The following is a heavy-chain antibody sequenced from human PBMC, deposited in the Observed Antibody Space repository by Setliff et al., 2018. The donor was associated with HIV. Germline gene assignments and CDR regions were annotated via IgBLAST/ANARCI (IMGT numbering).Heavy chain of an antibody. J-gene: IGHJ6*03. CDR1: GYTFTSYY. V-gene: IGHV1-46*03. D-gene: IGHD1-20*01. CDR2: INPSGGST. CDR3: AREARYQDRYYYYMDV. Sequence: ASVKVSCKSSGYTFTSYYLHWVRQAPGQGLEWMGIINPSGGSTTYAQKFQGRVTMTRDTSASTVYMELSSLRSEDTAVYYCAREARYQDRYYYYMDVWGKGTTVTVSS.